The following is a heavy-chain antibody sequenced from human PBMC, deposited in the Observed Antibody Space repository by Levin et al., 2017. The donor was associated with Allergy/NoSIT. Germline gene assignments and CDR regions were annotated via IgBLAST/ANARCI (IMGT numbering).Heavy chain of an antibody. V-gene: IGHV5-51*01. J-gene: IGHJ5*02. D-gene: IGHD2-2*01. CDR3: ARYRRDCSSTSCYGSGWFDP. CDR1: GYSFTSYW. Sequence: GASVKVSCKGSGYSFTSYWIGWVRQMPGKGLEWMGIIYPGDSDTRYSPSFQGQVTISADKSISTAYLQWSSLKASDTAMYYCARYRRDCSSTSCYGSGWFDPWGQGTLVTVSS. CDR2: IYPGDSDT.